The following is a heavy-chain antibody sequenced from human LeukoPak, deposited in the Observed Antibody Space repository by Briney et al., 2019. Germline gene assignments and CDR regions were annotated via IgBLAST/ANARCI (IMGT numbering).Heavy chain of an antibody. CDR2: IYYTGGET. D-gene: IGHD1-14*01. CDR3: ARQPGGTAAFDI. V-gene: IGHV4-59*08. Sequence: SETLSPTCTVSGGSINSYYWSWIRQPPGKGLERIGYIYYTGGETNYNPSLKSRLTISVDTSKNQFSLMLTSVTAADTAVYYCARQPGGTAAFDIWAQGTTVTVSS. J-gene: IGHJ3*02. CDR1: GGSINSYY.